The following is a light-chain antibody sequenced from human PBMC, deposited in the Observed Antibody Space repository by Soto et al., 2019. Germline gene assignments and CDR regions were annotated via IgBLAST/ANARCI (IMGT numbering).Light chain of an antibody. Sequence: VIWMTQSPSLLSASTGDRVTISCRMSQSISSNLNWYQQKPGKAPSLLISAASSLQSGVPSRFSGSGSGTEFTLTISGLQPEDFATYYCQQSYSIPPVTFGGGTKV. J-gene: IGKJ4*01. CDR1: QSISSN. CDR3: QQSYSIPPVT. V-gene: IGKV1D-8*03. CDR2: AAS.